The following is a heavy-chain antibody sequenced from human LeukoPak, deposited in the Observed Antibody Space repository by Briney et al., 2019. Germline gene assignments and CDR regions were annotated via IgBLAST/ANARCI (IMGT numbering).Heavy chain of an antibody. Sequence: GRSLRLSCAASGFTFSNFAMHWVRQAPGKGLEWVAAISYDGRNKEYVDSVKGRFTVSRDNSKNTLYLQMNSLRAEDTAVYNCAKDRGYSHGFDYWGQGTLVTVSS. J-gene: IGHJ4*02. V-gene: IGHV3-30*04. D-gene: IGHD5-18*01. CDR2: ISYDGRNK. CDR1: GFTFSNFA. CDR3: AKDRGYSHGFDY.